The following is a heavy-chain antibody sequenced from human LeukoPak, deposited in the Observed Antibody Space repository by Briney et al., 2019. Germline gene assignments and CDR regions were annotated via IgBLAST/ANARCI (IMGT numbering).Heavy chain of an antibody. Sequence: PSETLSLTCAVYGGSFSGYYWSWIRQPPGKGLEWIGEINHSGSTDYNPSLKSRVTISVDTSKNQFSLKLSSVTAADTAVYYCARRQYHQSLEDWGQGTLVTVSS. CDR3: ARRQYHQSLED. CDR2: INHSGST. D-gene: IGHD2-2*01. V-gene: IGHV4-34*01. CDR1: GGSFSGYY. J-gene: IGHJ4*02.